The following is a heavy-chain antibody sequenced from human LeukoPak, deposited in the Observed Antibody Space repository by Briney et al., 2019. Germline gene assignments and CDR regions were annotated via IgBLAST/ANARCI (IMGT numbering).Heavy chain of an antibody. CDR3: ARHGVKGATLDY. D-gene: IGHD1-26*01. CDR2: IIPIFGTA. CDR1: GGTFSSYA. V-gene: IGHV1-69*13. Sequence: GASVKVSCKASGGTFSSYAISWVRQAPGQGLEWMGGIIPIFGTANYAQKFQGRVTITADESTSTAYMELSSLRSEDTAVYYCARHGVKGATLDYWGQGTLVTVSS. J-gene: IGHJ4*02.